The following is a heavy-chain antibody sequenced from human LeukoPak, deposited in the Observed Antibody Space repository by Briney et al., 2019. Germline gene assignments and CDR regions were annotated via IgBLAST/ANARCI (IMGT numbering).Heavy chain of an antibody. J-gene: IGHJ6*02. CDR1: GGTFSSYA. D-gene: IGHD5-12*01. CDR3: ARGGGGYERYYYYYYGMDV. Sequence: ASVKVSCKASGGTFSSYAISWVRQAPGQGLEWMGGIIPIFGTANYAQKFQGRVTMTTDTSTSTAYMELRSLRSDDTAVYYCARGGGGYERYYYYYYGMDVWGQGTTVTVSS. V-gene: IGHV1-69*05. CDR2: IIPIFGTA.